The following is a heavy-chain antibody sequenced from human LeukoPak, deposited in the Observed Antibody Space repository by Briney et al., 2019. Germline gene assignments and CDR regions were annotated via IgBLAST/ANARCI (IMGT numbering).Heavy chain of an antibody. J-gene: IGHJ4*02. Sequence: GGSLRLSCAASGFTFSSYAMSWVRQAPGKGLEWVANIKKDGSEKYYVDSVKGRFTISRDNAKTSLYLQMNSLRAEDTAVYYCARHLSGITGYTYGRGIDYWGQGTLVTVSS. V-gene: IGHV3-7*01. CDR3: ARHLSGITGYTYGRGIDY. D-gene: IGHD5-18*01. CDR1: GFTFSSYA. CDR2: IKKDGSEK.